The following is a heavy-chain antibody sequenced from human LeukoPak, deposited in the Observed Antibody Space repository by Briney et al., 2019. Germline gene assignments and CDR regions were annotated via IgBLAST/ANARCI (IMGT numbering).Heavy chain of an antibody. CDR2: IYYSGST. CDR1: GGSISSGGYY. Sequence: SETLSLTCTVSGGSISSGGYYWSWIRQHPGKGLEWIGYIYYSGSTYYNPSLKSRVTISVDTSKNQFSLKLSSVTAADTAVYYCARFLPDYYGSGGDYWGQGTLVTVSS. J-gene: IGHJ4*02. CDR3: ARFLPDYYGSGGDY. V-gene: IGHV4-31*03. D-gene: IGHD3-10*01.